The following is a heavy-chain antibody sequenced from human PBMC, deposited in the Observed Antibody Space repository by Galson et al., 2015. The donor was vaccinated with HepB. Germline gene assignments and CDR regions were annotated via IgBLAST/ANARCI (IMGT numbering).Heavy chain of an antibody. J-gene: IGHJ4*02. CDR2: ISYDGSNK. CDR3: AKDGIAAAGTFDY. V-gene: IGHV3-30*18. CDR1: GFTFSNAW. Sequence: SLRLSCAASGFTFSNAWMSWVRQAPGKGLEWVAVISYDGSNKYYADSVKGRFTISRDNSKNTLYLQMNSLRAEDTAVYYCAKDGIAAAGTFDYWGQGTLVTVSS. D-gene: IGHD6-13*01.